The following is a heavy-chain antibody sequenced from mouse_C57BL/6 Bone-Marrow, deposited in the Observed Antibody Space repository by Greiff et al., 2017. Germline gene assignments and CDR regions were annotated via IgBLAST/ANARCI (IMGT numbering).Heavy chain of an antibody. CDR1: GYAFTNYL. D-gene: IGHD2-1*01. Sequence: QVQLQQSGAELVRPGTSVKVSCKGSGYAFTNYLIEWVKQRPGQGLEWIGVINPGSGGTNYNEKFKGKATLTADKSSSTAYMQLSSLTSEDSAVYFCARWRGNYPYYFDYWGQGTTLTVSS. CDR2: INPGSGGT. J-gene: IGHJ2*01. CDR3: ARWRGNYPYYFDY. V-gene: IGHV1-54*01.